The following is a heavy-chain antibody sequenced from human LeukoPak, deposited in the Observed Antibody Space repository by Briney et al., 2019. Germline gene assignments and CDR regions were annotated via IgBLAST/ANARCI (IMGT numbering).Heavy chain of an antibody. D-gene: IGHD6-6*01. V-gene: IGHV3-9*01. J-gene: IGHJ4*02. CDR2: ISWNSGSI. Sequence: GGSLRLSCAASGFTFDDYAMHWVRQAPGKGLEWVSGISWNSGSIGYADSVKGRFTISRDNAKNSLYLQMNSLRAEDTALYYCAKDRSYSSSYGGLDYWGQGTLVTVSS. CDR3: AKDRSYSSSYGGLDY. CDR1: GFTFDDYA.